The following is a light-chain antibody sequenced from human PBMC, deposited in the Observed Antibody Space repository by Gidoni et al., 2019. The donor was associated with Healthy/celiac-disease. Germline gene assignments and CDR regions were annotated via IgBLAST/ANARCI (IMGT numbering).Light chain of an antibody. V-gene: IGLV2-14*01. J-gene: IGLJ1*01. CDR3: SSYTSSSTPHNYV. CDR2: DVS. CDR1: SSDVGGYNY. Sequence: QSALTQPASVSGSPGQSITISFTGTSSDVGGYNYVSWYQQHSGKAPKLIIYDVSNRPSGVSNRFSGSKSGNTASLTISGLQAEDEADYYCSSYTSSSTPHNYVFGTGTKVTVL.